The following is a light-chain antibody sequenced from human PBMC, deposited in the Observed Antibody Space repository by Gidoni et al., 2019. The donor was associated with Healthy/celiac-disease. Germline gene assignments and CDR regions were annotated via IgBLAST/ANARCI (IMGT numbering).Light chain of an antibody. J-gene: IGLJ3*02. CDR3: NSRDSSGNHLDWV. CDR2: GKN. V-gene: IGLV3-19*01. CDR1: SLRSYY. Sequence: SSELTQAPAVSVALGQTVRITCQGDSLRSYYASWYQQKPGQDPVLGIYGKNNRPSGIPDRFSGFSSGNTASLTITGAQAEDEADYYCNSRDSSGNHLDWVFGGGTKLTVL.